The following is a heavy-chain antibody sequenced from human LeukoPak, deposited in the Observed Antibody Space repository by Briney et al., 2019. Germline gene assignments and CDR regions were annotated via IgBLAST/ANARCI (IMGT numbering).Heavy chain of an antibody. CDR2: ITGNGGST. CDR3: ARRDDYSAYDC. CDR1: GFTFSTYI. D-gene: IGHD5-24*01. Sequence: PGGSLRLSCAASGFTFSTYIMHWGRQAPEKGLETVSAITGNGGSTFYAASVKGRFTISTANTKNTLYLQMSSLRAEDTAMYYCARRDDYSAYDCWGQGTLVTVSS. V-gene: IGHV3-64D*06. J-gene: IGHJ4*02.